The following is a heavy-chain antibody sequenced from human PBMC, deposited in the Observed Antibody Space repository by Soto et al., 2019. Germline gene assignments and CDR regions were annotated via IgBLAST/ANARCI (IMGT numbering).Heavy chain of an antibody. D-gene: IGHD2-15*01. Sequence: GGSLRLSCTASGFTFSSYSMSGVRQAPGKGLEWVSSISGSSTYIYYTDSVKGRFTISRDDAKNSLYLQMNSLRDEETAVYYCGRRGCSGGNCYANFDCCGQGTLVTVSS. CDR3: GRRGCSGGNCYANFDC. V-gene: IGHV3-21*01. J-gene: IGHJ4*02. CDR1: GFTFSSYS. CDR2: ISGSSTYI.